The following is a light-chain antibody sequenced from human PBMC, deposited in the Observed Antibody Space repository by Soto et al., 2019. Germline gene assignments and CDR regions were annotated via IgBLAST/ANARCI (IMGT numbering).Light chain of an antibody. CDR2: EVT. CDR3: LSYTTSSTLV. J-gene: IGLJ7*01. CDR1: SSDVGGYIY. V-gene: IGLV2-14*01. Sequence: QSALTQPASVSGSPGQSITISCTGTSSDVGGYIYVSWYQQHPGKVPKLMIYEVTNRPSGVSNRFSGSKSGNTASLTISGLQADDEADYYCLSYTTSSTLVFGSGTQLTVL.